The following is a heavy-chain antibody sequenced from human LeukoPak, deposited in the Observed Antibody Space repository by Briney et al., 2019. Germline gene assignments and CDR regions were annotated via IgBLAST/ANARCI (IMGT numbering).Heavy chain of an antibody. V-gene: IGHV4-39*01. CDR3: AGTGSHYYDSSGYYIFDY. CDR2: LYYSGST. J-gene: IGHJ4*02. Sequence: SETLSLTCTVSDGSISSSHYYWGWIRQPPGKGLEWIGNLYYSGSTYYNPSLKSRVTLSVDTSKNQSSLKLSSVTAADTAVYYCAGTGSHYYDSSGYYIFDYWGQGTLVTVSS. CDR1: DGSISSSHYY. D-gene: IGHD3-22*01.